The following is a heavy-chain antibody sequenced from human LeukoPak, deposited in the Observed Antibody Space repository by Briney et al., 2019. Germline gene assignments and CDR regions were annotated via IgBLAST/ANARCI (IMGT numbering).Heavy chain of an antibody. J-gene: IGHJ4*02. CDR2: IYPGDSYT. V-gene: IGHV5-51*01. D-gene: IGHD3-10*01. Sequence: GESLKISCKGSGYSFTSHWIGWVRQMPGKGLEWMGIIYPGDSYTRYSPSFQGQVTISADKSISTAYLQWSSLKASDTAMYYCARRYYYGSGSYYPKYYFDYWGQGTLVTVSS. CDR1: GYSFTSHW. CDR3: ARRYYYGSGSYYPKYYFDY.